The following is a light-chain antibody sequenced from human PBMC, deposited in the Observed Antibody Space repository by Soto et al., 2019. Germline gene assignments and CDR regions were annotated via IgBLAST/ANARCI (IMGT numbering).Light chain of an antibody. Sequence: DIQTTQSPSSLSASVGDRVTITCRTSDSIAKYLNWYQQKPGQVPKLLIVAASNLRSGVPTRFSGSGSGTDFTLTINNLQKEDFANYYCQESYSAPPWTFGQGTKV. CDR3: QESYSAPPWT. CDR1: DSIAKY. J-gene: IGKJ1*01. V-gene: IGKV1-39*01. CDR2: AAS.